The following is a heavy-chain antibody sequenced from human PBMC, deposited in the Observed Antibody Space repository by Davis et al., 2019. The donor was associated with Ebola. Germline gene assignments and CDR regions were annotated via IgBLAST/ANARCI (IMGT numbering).Heavy chain of an antibody. CDR3: AREGFRYNWKIGRMDV. V-gene: IGHV4-34*01. D-gene: IGHD1-20*01. CDR2: INHSGST. CDR1: GGSFSGYY. Sequence: SETLSLTCAVYGGSFSGYYWSWIRQPPGKGLEWIGEINHSGSTNYKPSLKSRVTISVDTSKNQFSLKLSSVTAADTAVYYCAREGFRYNWKIGRMDVWGQGTTVTVSS. J-gene: IGHJ6*02.